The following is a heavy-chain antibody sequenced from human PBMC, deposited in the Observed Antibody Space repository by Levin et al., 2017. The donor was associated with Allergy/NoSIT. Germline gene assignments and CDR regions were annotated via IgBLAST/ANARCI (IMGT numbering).Heavy chain of an antibody. V-gene: IGHV6-1*01. J-gene: IGHJ5*02. CDR2: TYYRSKWYS. CDR3: GRERVGGTAFNWFDP. CDR1: GDSVFSASAA. D-gene: IGHD1-26*01. Sequence: SQTLSLTCAISGDSVFSASAAWTWIRQSPSRGLEWLGRTYYRSKWYSDYAESVKSRITISPDTSQNQFSLQLNSVTPEDSAVYYCGRERVGGTAFNWFDPWGQGTLVTVSS.